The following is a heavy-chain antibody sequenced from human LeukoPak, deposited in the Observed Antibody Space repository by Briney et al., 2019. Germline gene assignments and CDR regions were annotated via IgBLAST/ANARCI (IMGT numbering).Heavy chain of an antibody. D-gene: IGHD2-21*02. V-gene: IGHV3-11*06. CDR2: ISGSSNFI. Sequence: GGSLRLSCAASGFTFSDSYMTWIRQAPGKGLEWLSYISGSSNFILYADSVKGRFTISRDNAKDTLYLQVNSLRAEDTAVYYCAITVDCRATTDCYSYFHHWGQGTLVTVSS. J-gene: IGHJ1*01. CDR1: GFTFSDSY. CDR3: AITVDCRATTDCYSYFHH.